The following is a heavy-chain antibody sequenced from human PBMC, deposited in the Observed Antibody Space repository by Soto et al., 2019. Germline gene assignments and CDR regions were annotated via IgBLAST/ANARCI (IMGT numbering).Heavy chain of an antibody. J-gene: IGHJ3*01. CDR1: GFTISGKKY. CDR2: LYDLDGS. CDR3: ATWHEREHAYDV. V-gene: IGHV3-53*01. Sequence: DVQLVESXGGLIQPGESLRLSCAAFGFTISGKKYVAWVRQAPWKGLKWVSALYDLDGSFYAASVKGRFTTSSDSSKTTVYLQMNDLRPDDTAVYYCATWHEREHAYDVWGQGTTVTVSS. D-gene: IGHD1-1*01.